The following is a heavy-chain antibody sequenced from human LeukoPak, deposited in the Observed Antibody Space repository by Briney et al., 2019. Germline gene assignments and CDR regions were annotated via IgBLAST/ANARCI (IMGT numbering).Heavy chain of an antibody. CDR3: AKDPIVVVVADPPA. Sequence: GGSLRLSCAASGFTFSNYAMSWVRQAPGKGLEWVSAISGSGGSTYYADSVKGRFTISRDNSKNTLYLQMNSLRAEDTAVYYCAKDPIVVVVADPPAWGQGTLVTVSS. D-gene: IGHD2-15*01. CDR2: ISGSGGST. V-gene: IGHV3-23*01. CDR1: GFTFSNYA. J-gene: IGHJ5*02.